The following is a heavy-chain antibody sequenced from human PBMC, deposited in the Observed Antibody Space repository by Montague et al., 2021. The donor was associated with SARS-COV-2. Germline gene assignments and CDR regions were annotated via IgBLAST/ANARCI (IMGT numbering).Heavy chain of an antibody. D-gene: IGHD3-9*01. V-gene: IGHV4-59*13. Sequence: SETLSLTCTASGGSIDNYFWSWIHQPPGKGLEWIGYIYNSGSTNYNPSLKSRVTMSGDTSNNQFSLKLSSVTAADTAMYYCALSLRYFDWADAFDVWGQGTMVIVSS. J-gene: IGHJ3*01. CDR3: ALSLRYFDWADAFDV. CDR2: IYNSGST. CDR1: GGSIDNYF.